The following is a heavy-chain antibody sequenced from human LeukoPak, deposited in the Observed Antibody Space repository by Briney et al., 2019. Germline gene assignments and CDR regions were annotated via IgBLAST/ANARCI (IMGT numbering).Heavy chain of an antibody. D-gene: IGHD6-13*01. CDR2: ISAYNGNT. CDR1: GGTFSSYA. Sequence: ASVKVSCKASGGTFSSYAINWVRQAPGQGLEWMGWISAYNGNTNYAQKLQGRVTMTTDTSTSTAYMELRSLRSDDTAVCYCARGQQLRPFDYWGQGTLVTVSS. V-gene: IGHV1-18*01. CDR3: ARGQQLRPFDY. J-gene: IGHJ4*02.